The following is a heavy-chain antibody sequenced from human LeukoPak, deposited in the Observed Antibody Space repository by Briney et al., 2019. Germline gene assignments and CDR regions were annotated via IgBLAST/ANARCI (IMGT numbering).Heavy chain of an antibody. J-gene: IGHJ4*02. CDR3: ARAMIVVYALVN. D-gene: IGHD3-22*01. Sequence: PGGSLRLSCAASGFTASSNYMSWVRQAPGKGLEWVSVIYSGGSTYYADSVKGRFTISRDNSKNTLYLQMNSLRAEDTAVYYCARAMIVVYALVNWGQGTLVTVSS. CDR2: IYSGGST. CDR1: GFTASSNY. V-gene: IGHV3-53*01.